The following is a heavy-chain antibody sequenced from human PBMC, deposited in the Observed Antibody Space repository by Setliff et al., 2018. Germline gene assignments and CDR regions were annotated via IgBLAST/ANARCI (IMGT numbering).Heavy chain of an antibody. CDR2: IYFGGNT. D-gene: IGHD1-26*01. CDR1: GGSISDNGYF. CDR3: ARDASASDGRNAFDI. Sequence: KPSETLSLTCTVPGGSISDNGYFWGWVRQPPGKGLEGIGNIYFGGNTYFNPAFKSRVTMTIDTSNSQFSLKLSSVTAADTAIYYCARDASASDGRNAFDIWGQGTMVTVSS. V-gene: IGHV4-39*07. J-gene: IGHJ3*02.